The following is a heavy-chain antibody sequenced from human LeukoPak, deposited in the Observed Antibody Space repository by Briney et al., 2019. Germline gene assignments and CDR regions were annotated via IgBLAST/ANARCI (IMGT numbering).Heavy chain of an antibody. Sequence: TSYWMSWVRQAPGKGLEWIGSIYYSGSTYYNPSLKSRVTISVDTSKNQFSLKLSSVTAADTAVYYCARLRIPDLRPEKLIDYWGQGTLVTVSS. CDR3: ARLRIPDLRPEKLIDY. CDR2: IYYSGST. J-gene: IGHJ4*02. CDR1: TSYW. D-gene: IGHD3-3*01. V-gene: IGHV4-39*01.